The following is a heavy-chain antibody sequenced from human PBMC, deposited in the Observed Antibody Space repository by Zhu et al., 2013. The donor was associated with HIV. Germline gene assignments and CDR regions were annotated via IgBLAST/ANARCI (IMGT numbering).Heavy chain of an antibody. CDR2: INPNSGDT. J-gene: IGHJ4*02. D-gene: IGHD3-3*01. CDR1: GATFSTYA. Sequence: QMRLVQSGAEVKQPGSSVKVSCKSSGATFSTYAISWVREAPGQGLEWMGWINPNSGDTKYAQKFQGRVTATRDTSISTAFMEVRRLTPDDTAVYYCARSLGLTFGVVVWGQGTQVTVSS. CDR3: ARSLGLTFGVVV. V-gene: IGHV1-2*02.